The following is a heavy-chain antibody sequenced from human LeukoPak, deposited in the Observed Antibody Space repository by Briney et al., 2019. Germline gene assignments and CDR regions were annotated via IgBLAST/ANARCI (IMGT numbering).Heavy chain of an antibody. J-gene: IGHJ6*02. CDR2: ISWNSGSI. Sequence: GGSLRLSCAASGFTFDDYAMHWVRQAPGKGLEWVSGISWNSGSIGYADSVKGRFTISRDNAKNSLYLQMNSLRAEDTALYYCAKNPEYQLLGGMDVWGQGTTVTVSS. D-gene: IGHD2-2*01. CDR1: GFTFDDYA. CDR3: AKNPEYQLLGGMDV. V-gene: IGHV3-9*01.